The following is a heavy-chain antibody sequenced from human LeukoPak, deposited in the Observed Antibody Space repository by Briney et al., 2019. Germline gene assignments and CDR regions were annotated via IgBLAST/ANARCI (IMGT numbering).Heavy chain of an antibody. J-gene: IGHJ4*02. D-gene: IGHD3-16*01. Sequence: ASVKVSCKASGYTFTNNYMHWVRQAPGQGLEWMGIINPTGDSTWYAQKFQGRVTMTRDLATSTGYMEVSSLRSEDTAVYYCARTPPRGLIDYWGQGTLVTVSS. V-gene: IGHV1-46*01. CDR2: INPTGDST. CDR3: ARTPPRGLIDY. CDR1: GYTFTNNY.